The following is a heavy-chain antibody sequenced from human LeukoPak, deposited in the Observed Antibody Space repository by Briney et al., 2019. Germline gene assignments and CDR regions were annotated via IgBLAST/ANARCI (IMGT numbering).Heavy chain of an antibody. CDR2: MNPNSGNT. CDR3: ARVGSSSWYSFDY. J-gene: IGHJ4*02. CDR1: GYTFTSYD. D-gene: IGHD6-13*01. Sequence: ASVKVSCKASGYTFTSYDINWVRQATGQGLEWMGWMNPNSGNTGYAQKFQGRVTMTRNTSISTAYMELSSLRSEDTAVYYCARVGSSSWYSFDYWGQETLVTVSS. V-gene: IGHV1-8*01.